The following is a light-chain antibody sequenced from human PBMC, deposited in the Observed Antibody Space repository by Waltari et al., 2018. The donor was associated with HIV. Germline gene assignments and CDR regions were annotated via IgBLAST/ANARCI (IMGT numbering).Light chain of an antibody. CDR3: QSYDSSLSVWV. V-gene: IGLV1-40*01. Sequence: QSVLTQPPSVSGAPGQRVTISRPGLSPNIGAGYVLLLYQPIPGTAPKLLIYGNSHRPSGVPDRFSGSKSGTSASLAITGLQAEDEADYYCQSYDSSLSVWVFGGGTKLTVL. J-gene: IGLJ3*02. CDR2: GNS. CDR1: SPNIGAGYV.